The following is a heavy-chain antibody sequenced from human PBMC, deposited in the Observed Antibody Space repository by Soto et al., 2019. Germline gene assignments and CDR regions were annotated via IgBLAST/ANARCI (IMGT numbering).Heavy chain of an antibody. Sequence: SETLSLTCAVYGGSFRGYFWRWIRQPPGKGLEWIGEINHSGITSYSPSLGSRVTTSVDTPKNQFSLRLRSVTAADTAIYYCARRFCSDSYCSYFDYWGRGTLVTVLL. CDR2: INHSGIT. CDR3: ARRFCSDSYCSYFDY. CDR1: GGSFRGYF. J-gene: IGHJ4*02. D-gene: IGHD2-15*01. V-gene: IGHV4-34*10.